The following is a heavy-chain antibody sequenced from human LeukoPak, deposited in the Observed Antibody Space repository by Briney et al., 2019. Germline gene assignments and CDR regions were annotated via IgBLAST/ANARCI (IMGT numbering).Heavy chain of an antibody. J-gene: IGHJ6*03. V-gene: IGHV4-59*01. CDR1: GGSLSSYY. CDR3: ARVKGGLRYYYYYMDV. D-gene: IGHD5-12*01. CDR2: IYYSGST. Sequence: PSETLSLTXTVSGGSLSSYYWSWIRQPPGKGLEGIGYIYYSGSTNYNPSLKSRVTISVDTSKNQFSLKLSSVTAADTAVYYCARVKGGLRYYYYYMDVWGKGTTVTVSS.